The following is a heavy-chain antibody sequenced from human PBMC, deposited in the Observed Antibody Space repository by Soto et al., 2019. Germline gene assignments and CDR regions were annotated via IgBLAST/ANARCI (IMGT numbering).Heavy chain of an antibody. CDR3: ARVQRYDYVWGSYRY. CDR1: GFTFSSYE. J-gene: IGHJ4*02. V-gene: IGHV3-48*03. Sequence: GGSLRLSCAASGFTFSSYEMNWVRQAPGQGLEWVSYISSSGSTIYYADSVKGRFTISRDNAKNSLYLQMNSLRAEDTAVYYCARVQRYDYVWGSYRYWGQGTLVTVSS. D-gene: IGHD3-16*02. CDR2: ISSSGSTI.